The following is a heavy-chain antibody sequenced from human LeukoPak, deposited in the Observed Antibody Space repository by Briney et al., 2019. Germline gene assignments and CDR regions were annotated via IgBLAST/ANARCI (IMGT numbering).Heavy chain of an antibody. CDR2: ISGSGRTT. J-gene: IGHJ4*02. V-gene: IGHV3-23*01. D-gene: IGHD2-15*01. Sequence: GGSLRLSCAASGFIFSSYAMRWVRQAPGKGLEWVSAISGSGRTTYYADSAKGRFTISRDNSKNTLYLQMNSLRADDTAVYYCAKAGDCSGGYCYYFDYWGQGTLVTVSS. CDR3: AKAGDCSGGYCYYFDY. CDR1: GFIFSSYA.